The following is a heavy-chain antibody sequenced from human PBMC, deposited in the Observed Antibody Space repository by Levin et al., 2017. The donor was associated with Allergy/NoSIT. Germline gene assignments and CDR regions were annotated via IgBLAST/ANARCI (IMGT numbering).Heavy chain of an antibody. CDR1: GFTFSSYS. V-gene: IGHV3-48*02. Sequence: GGSLRLSCAASGFTFSSYSMNWVRQAPGKGQAPGKGLEWISYISDSSTTIYYADSVKGRFTISRDNAKNSLYLQMNSLRDEDTAVYYCARLSGSYVLDLWGRGTLVTVSS. J-gene: IGHJ2*01. CDR3: ARLSGSYVLDL. D-gene: IGHD1-26*01. CDR2: ISDSSTTI.